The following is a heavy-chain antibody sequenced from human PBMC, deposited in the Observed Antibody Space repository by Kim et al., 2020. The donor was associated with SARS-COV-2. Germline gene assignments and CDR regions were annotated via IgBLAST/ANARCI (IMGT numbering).Heavy chain of an antibody. CDR3: AKDPRSIAVAGPYFDY. J-gene: IGHJ4*02. V-gene: IGHV3-9*01. D-gene: IGHD6-19*01. Sequence: SVKGRFTNSSENPKNSLYLQMNSLRAEDTAVYYCAKDPRSIAVAGPYFDYWGQGTLVTVSS.